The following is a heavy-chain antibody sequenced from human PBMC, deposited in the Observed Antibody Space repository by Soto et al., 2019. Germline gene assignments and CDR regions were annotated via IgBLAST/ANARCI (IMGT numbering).Heavy chain of an antibody. J-gene: IGHJ2*01. CDR3: ARGGYSSSWRQNWYFDL. V-gene: IGHV1-69*01. Sequence: QVQLVQSGAEVKKPGSSVKVSCKASGGTFSSYAISWVRQAPGQGLEWMGGTIPIFGTANYAQKFQGRVTITADESTSTAYMELSSLRSEDTAVYYCARGGYSSSWRQNWYFDLWGRGTLVTVSS. CDR1: GGTFSSYA. D-gene: IGHD6-13*01. CDR2: TIPIFGTA.